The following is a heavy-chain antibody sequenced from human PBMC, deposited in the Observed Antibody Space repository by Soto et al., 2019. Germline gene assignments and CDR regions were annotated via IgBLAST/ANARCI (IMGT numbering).Heavy chain of an antibody. D-gene: IGHD2-2*01. CDR3: ARGYCSSTSCYHARYYYYCYGMDV. V-gene: IGHV4-31*03. CDR1: GGSISSGGYY. CDR2: IYYSGST. Sequence: LSLTCTVSGGSISSGGYYWSWIRQHPGKGLEWIGYIYYSGSTYYNPSLKSRVTISVDTSKNQFSLKLSSVTAADTAVYYCARGYCSSTSCYHARYYYYCYGMDVWGQGTTVTVSS. J-gene: IGHJ6*02.